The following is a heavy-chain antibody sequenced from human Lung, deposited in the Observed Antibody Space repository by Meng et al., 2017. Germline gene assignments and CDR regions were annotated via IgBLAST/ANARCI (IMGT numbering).Heavy chain of an antibody. D-gene: IGHD6-25*01. J-gene: IGHJ4*02. Sequence: VRLVQSGDEGKKPGASVKVSCKPSGYNFPDYYIHWVRRAPGQGLEWMGRINPKSGDTHYAQKFQARVTMTGDTSISTAYMELSGLRSDDTAMYYCARDEDISAAGKLFGNYWGQGTLVTVSS. CDR1: GYNFPDYY. CDR3: ARDEDISAAGKLFGNY. V-gene: IGHV1-2*06. CDR2: INPKSGDT.